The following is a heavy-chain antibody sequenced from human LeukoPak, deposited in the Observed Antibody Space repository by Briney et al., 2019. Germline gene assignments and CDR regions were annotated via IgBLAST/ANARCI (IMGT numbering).Heavy chain of an antibody. CDR1: GGSISSYY. CDR2: IYYSGST. J-gene: IGHJ4*02. V-gene: IGHV4-59*01. Sequence: SETLSLTCTDSGGSISSYYWSWIRQPPGRGLEWIGYIYYSGSTNYNPSLKSRVTISVDTSKNQFSLKLSSVTAADTAVYYCARGAVGATPLNYWGQGTLVTVSS. D-gene: IGHD1-26*01. CDR3: ARGAVGATPLNY.